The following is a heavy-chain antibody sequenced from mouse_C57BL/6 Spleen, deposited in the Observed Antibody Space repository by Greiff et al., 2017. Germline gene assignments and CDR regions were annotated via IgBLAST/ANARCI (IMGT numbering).Heavy chain of an antibody. D-gene: IGHD3-2*01. Sequence: QVQLQQSGAELVKPGASVKMSCKASGYTFTTYSIEWMKQKPGKSLEWIGNFHPYNDDTKYNEKFKGKATLTVDKSSSTAYMERSRLTSDDSAVYDGARGGDSSGYYYGYWGQGTTLTVSS. CDR2: FHPYNDDT. J-gene: IGHJ2*01. V-gene: IGHV1-47*01. CDR3: ARGGDSSGYYYGY. CDR1: GYTFTTYS.